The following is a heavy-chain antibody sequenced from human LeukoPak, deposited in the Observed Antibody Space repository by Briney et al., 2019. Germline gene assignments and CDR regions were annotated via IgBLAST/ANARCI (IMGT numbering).Heavy chain of an antibody. D-gene: IGHD5-24*01. CDR2: IYHSGST. CDR3: ARSFYNMGGWFDP. CDR1: GYSISSGYY. J-gene: IGHJ5*02. Sequence: SETVSLTCTVSGYSISSGYYWGWIRQPPGKGLEWIGNIYHSGSTYYSPSLRSRVTISVDTSKNQFSLKLSSVTAADTAVYYCARSFYNMGGWFDPWGQGTVVTVSS. V-gene: IGHV4-38-2*02.